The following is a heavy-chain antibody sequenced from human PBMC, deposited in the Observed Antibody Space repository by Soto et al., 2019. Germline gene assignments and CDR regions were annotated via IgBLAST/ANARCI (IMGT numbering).Heavy chain of an antibody. Sequence: GGSLRLSCAASGFTFSDHYMDWVRQAPGKGLEWVGRTRNKANSYTTEYAASVKGRFTISRDDSKNSLYLQMNSLKTEDTAVYYCARDVTGDGAFDIWGQGTMVTVS. CDR1: GFTFSDHY. V-gene: IGHV3-72*01. CDR3: ARDVTGDGAFDI. CDR2: TRNKANSYTT. J-gene: IGHJ3*02. D-gene: IGHD7-27*01.